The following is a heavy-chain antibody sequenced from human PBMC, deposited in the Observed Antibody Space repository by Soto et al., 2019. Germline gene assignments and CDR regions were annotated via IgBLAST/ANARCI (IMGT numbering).Heavy chain of an antibody. J-gene: IGHJ6*01. Sequence: QVQLVQSGAEVRKPGSSVKVSCKVSGGSFISYAISWVRQAPGQGLEWVGGVVPMFGRGNHAQRVQGRVAITANESXSXVXMXXTTLRAEHTAVYYCAIDGSPVETAMVIQYFYGMVVWGLGTTVTLSS. CDR2: VVPMFGRG. CDR1: GGSFISYA. V-gene: IGHV1-69*12. D-gene: IGHD5-18*01. CDR3: AIDGSPVETAMVIQYFYGMVV.